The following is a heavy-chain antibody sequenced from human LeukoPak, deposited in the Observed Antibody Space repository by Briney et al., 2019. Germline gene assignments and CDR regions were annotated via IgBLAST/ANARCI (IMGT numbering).Heavy chain of an antibody. J-gene: IGHJ4*02. Sequence: PETLSLTCTVSGCSISSSSYYWGWIRQPPGKGLEWIGSIYYSGSTYYNPSLKSRVTISVDTSKNQFSLKLSSVTAADTAVYYCARNTAITDYWGQGTLVTVSS. CDR1: GCSISSSSYY. D-gene: IGHD5-18*01. CDR2: IYYSGST. V-gene: IGHV4-39*01. CDR3: ARNTAITDY.